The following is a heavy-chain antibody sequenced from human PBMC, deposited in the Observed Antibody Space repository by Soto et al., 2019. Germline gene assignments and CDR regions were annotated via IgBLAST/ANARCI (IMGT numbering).Heavy chain of an antibody. CDR1: AYSFTTYH. V-gene: IGHV1-46*01. D-gene: IGHD2-2*01. J-gene: IGHJ5*02. CDR3: ARGDIVLVPASEGNWFDP. CDR2: INPDAGAT. Sequence: ASEKVSWKASAYSFTTYHIHWVRQAPGQGLEWMGLINPDAGATNYAQRFQGRLRLTRDTSTSTVYMELRSLRFDDTAVYYCARGDIVLVPASEGNWFDPWGQGTLVTVSS.